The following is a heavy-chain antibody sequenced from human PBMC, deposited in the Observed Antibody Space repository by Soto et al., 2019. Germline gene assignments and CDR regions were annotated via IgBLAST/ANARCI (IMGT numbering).Heavy chain of an antibody. CDR1: GFSLSTSGVG. CDR3: VHIRYGSGLFDY. V-gene: IGHV2-5*02. Sequence: QITLKESGPTLVKPTQTLTLTCNFSGFSLSTSGVGVGWIRQPPGKALEWLAIIYWDDDKRYSPSLKSRLTTTKDTSKNQVVLTMTNIDPVDTATYYCVHIRYGSGLFDYWVQGTLVTVSS. D-gene: IGHD3-10*01. CDR2: IYWDDDK. J-gene: IGHJ4*02.